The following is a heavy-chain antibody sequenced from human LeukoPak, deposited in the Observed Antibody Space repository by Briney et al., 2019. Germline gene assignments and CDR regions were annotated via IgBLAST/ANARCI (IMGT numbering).Heavy chain of an antibody. CDR3: AGELYSGYDS. Sequence: PSETLSLTCAVYGGSFSGYFWGWIRQPPGKGLEWIGYIYYTGSTNYNPSLKSRVTISVDTAKNQFSLNVRSVTAADTAVYYCAGELYSGYDSWGQGTLVTVST. J-gene: IGHJ5*01. D-gene: IGHD5-12*01. CDR1: GGSFSGYF. CDR2: IYYTGST. V-gene: IGHV4-59*01.